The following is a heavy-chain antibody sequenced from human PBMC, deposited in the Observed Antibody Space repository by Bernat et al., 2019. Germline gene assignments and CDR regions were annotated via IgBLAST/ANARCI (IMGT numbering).Heavy chain of an antibody. CDR2: INPSGGST. D-gene: IGHD1-26*01. CDR1: GYTFTSYY. CDR3: ARDRGLGATLLKLDY. Sequence: QVQLVQSGAEVKKPGASVKVSCKASGYTFTSYYMHWVRQAPGQGLEWMGIINPSGGSTSYAQKFQGRVTMTRDTSTSTVYMELSSLRSEDTAVYYCARDRGLGATLLKLDYWGQGTLVTVSS. V-gene: IGHV1-46*01. J-gene: IGHJ4*02.